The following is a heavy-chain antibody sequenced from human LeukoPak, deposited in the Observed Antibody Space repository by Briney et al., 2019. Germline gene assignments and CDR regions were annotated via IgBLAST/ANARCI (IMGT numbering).Heavy chain of an antibody. D-gene: IGHD6-19*01. V-gene: IGHV3-43*02. CDR1: GFTFDDYA. CDR2: ISGVGGST. Sequence: PGGSLRLSCAASGFTFDDYAMHWVRQAPGKGLEWVSLISGVGGSTYYADSVKGRFTISRDNSKNSLYLQMNSLRTEDTALYYCAKDIATSSGFDYWGQGTLVTVSS. CDR3: AKDIATSSGFDY. J-gene: IGHJ4*02.